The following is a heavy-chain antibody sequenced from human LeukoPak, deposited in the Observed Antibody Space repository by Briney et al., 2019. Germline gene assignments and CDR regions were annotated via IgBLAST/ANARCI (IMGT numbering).Heavy chain of an antibody. CDR3: ARTWPSGVFDY. CDR2: ISYDGSNK. Sequence: PGGSLRLSCAASGFTFSSYAMHWVRQAPGKGLEWVAVISYDGSNKYYADSVKGRFTISRDNSKNTLYLQMNSLRAEDTAVYYCARTWPSGVFDYWGQGTLVTVSS. CDR1: GFTFSSYA. V-gene: IGHV3-30-3*01. J-gene: IGHJ4*02. D-gene: IGHD6-19*01.